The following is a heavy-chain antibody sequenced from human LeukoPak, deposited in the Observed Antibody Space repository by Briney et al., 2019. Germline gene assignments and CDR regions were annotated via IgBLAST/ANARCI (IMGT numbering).Heavy chain of an antibody. J-gene: IGHJ4*02. D-gene: IGHD1-14*01. CDR1: GGTFSSYA. CDR3: ASNPRTTLLLDY. Sequence: SSVKVSCKASGGTFSSYAISWVRQAPGQGLEWMGRIIPIFGTANYAQKFQGRVTITTDESTSTAYMELSSLRPEDTAVYYCASNPRTTLLLDYWGQGTLVTVSS. V-gene: IGHV1-69*05. CDR2: IIPIFGTA.